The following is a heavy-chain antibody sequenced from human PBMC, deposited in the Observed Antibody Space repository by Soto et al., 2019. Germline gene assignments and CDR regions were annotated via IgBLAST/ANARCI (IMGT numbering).Heavy chain of an antibody. CDR3: ARVAYSSGCFCAFDI. J-gene: IGHJ3*02. V-gene: IGHV6-1*01. CDR1: GDSVSSNSAA. D-gene: IGHD6-19*01. Sequence: SQTLSLTCAISGDSVSSNSAAWNWVRQSPSRGLEWLGRTYYRSKWYNDYAVSVKSRITINPDTSKNQFSLQLNSVTPEDTALYYCARVAYSSGCFCAFDIWGQGTMVTVSS. CDR2: TYYRSKWYN.